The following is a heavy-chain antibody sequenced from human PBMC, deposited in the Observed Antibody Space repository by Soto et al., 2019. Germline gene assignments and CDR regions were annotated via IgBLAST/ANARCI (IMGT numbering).Heavy chain of an antibody. V-gene: IGHV4-34*01. CDR3: ARTANGYCSSTSCYAFDY. D-gene: IGHD2-2*01. J-gene: IGHJ4*02. CDR2: INHSGST. Sequence: PSETLSLTCAVYGGSFSGYYWSWIRQPPGKGLEWIGEINHSGSTNYNPSLKSRVTISVDTSKNQFSLKLSSVTAADTAVYYCARTANGYCSSTSCYAFDYWGQGTLVTVSS. CDR1: GGSFSGYY.